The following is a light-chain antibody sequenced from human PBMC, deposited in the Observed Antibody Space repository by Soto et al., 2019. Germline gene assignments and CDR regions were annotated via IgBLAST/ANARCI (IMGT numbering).Light chain of an antibody. J-gene: IGKJ1*01. CDR2: DAS. Sequence: DIQMTQSPSTLSGSVGDSFTITCRASQSISSWLAWYQQKPGKAPKLLIYDASSLESGVPSRFSGSGSGTEFTLTISSLQPDDFATYYCQQYNSYWTFGQGTKVDI. V-gene: IGKV1-5*01. CDR1: QSISSW. CDR3: QQYNSYWT.